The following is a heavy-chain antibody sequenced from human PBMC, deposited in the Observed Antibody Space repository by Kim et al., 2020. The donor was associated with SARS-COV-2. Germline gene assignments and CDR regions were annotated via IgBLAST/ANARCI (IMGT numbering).Heavy chain of an antibody. CDR2: INASGGST. CDR1: GYTFTSYY. J-gene: IGHJ4*02. D-gene: IGHD5-12*01. Sequence: ASVKVSCKASGYTFTSYYMHWVRQAPGQGLEWMGIINASGGSTRYAQKFQGRVTMTRDTSTSTVYMELSSLSSDDTAVYYCARDLHSDYGDDNWGQGTLVTVSS. CDR3: ARDLHSDYGDDN. V-gene: IGHV1-46*01.